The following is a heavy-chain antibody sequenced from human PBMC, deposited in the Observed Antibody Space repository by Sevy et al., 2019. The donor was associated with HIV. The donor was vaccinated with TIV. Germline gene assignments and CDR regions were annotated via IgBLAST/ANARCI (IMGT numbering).Heavy chain of an antibody. Sequence: SETLSLTCAVSGGSISSGGYSWSWIRQPPGKGLEWIGYIYHSGSTYYNPSLKSPVTISVDRSKNQFSLKLSSVTAADTAVYYCARGYYDSSGYYLDAFDIWGQGTMVTVSS. D-gene: IGHD3-22*01. J-gene: IGHJ3*02. V-gene: IGHV4-30-2*01. CDR2: IYHSGST. CDR3: ARGYYDSSGYYLDAFDI. CDR1: GGSISSGGYS.